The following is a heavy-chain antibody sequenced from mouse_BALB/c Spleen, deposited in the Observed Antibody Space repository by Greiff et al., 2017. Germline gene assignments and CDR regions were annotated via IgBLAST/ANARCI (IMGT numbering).Heavy chain of an antibody. CDR1: GFSLTSYD. V-gene: IGHV2-9-2*01. J-gene: IGHJ2*01. Sequence: VQLQQSGPGLVAPSQSLSITCTVSGFSLTSYDISWIRQPPGKGLEWLGVIWTGGGTNYNSAFMSRLSISKDNSKSQVFLKMNSLQTDDTAIYCCVRVDGYPYYFDYWGQGTTLTVSS. CDR2: IWTGGGT. D-gene: IGHD2-3*01. CDR3: VRVDGYPYYFDY.